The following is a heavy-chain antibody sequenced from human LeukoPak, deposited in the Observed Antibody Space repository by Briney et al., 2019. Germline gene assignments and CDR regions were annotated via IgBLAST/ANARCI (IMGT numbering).Heavy chain of an antibody. CDR1: GFTFRDYT. J-gene: IGHJ5*02. CDR2: VSFGSSYI. D-gene: IGHD6-6*01. Sequence: GGSLRLSCAASGFTFRDYTMNWVRQSPGKGLQWVSYVSFGSSYISYADSLKGRFTISRDDAKSSVYLEMTSLRAEDTAVYYCARASTEYSVTDGFDTWGPGTLVTVPS. V-gene: IGHV3-21*01. CDR3: ARASTEYSVTDGFDT.